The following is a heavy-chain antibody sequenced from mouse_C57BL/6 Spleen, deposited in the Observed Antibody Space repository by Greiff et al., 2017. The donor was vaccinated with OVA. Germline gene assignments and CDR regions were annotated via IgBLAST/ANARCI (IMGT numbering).Heavy chain of an antibody. CDR3: AREGYYYGSSYRYFDV. D-gene: IGHD1-1*01. Sequence: QVQLQQPGTELVKPGASVKLSCKASGYTFTSYWMHWVKQRPGQGLEWIGNINPSNGGTKYNEKFKSKATLTVDKSSSTAYMQLSSLTSEDSAVYYCAREGYYYGSSYRYFDVWGTGTTVTVSS. CDR1: GYTFTSYW. CDR2: INPSNGGT. J-gene: IGHJ1*03. V-gene: IGHV1-53*01.